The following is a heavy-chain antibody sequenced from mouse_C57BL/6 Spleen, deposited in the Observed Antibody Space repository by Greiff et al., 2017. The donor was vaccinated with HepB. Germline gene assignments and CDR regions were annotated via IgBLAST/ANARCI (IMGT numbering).Heavy chain of an antibody. V-gene: IGHV1-52*01. J-gene: IGHJ3*01. Sequence: QVQLQQSGAELVRPGSSVKLSCKASGYTFTSYWMHWVKQRPIQGLEWIGNIDPSDSETHYNQKFKDKATLTVDKSSSTAYMQLSSLTSEDSAVYYCARWGYYGSSWFAYWGQGTLVTVSA. CDR3: ARWGYYGSSWFAY. D-gene: IGHD1-1*01. CDR2: IDPSDSET. CDR1: GYTFTSYW.